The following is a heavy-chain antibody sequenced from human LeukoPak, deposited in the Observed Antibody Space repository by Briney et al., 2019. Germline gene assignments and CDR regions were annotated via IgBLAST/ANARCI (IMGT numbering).Heavy chain of an antibody. J-gene: IGHJ4*02. D-gene: IGHD5-18*01. CDR1: GGSISSGDYY. Sequence: SQTLSLTCTVSGGSISSGDYYWSWIRQPPGKGLEWIGYIYYSGSTYYNPSLKSRVTISVDTSKNQFSLKLSSVTAADTAVYYCAREVRGYSYGYFDYWGQGTLVTLS. V-gene: IGHV4-30-4*01. CDR2: IYYSGST. CDR3: AREVRGYSYGYFDY.